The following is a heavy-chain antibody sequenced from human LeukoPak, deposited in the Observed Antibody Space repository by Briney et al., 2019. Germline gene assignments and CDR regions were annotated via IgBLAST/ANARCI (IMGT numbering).Heavy chain of an antibody. D-gene: IGHD3-22*01. V-gene: IGHV3-11*01. Sequence: GGSLRLSCAASGFTFSDYYMSWIRQAPGKGLEWVSYISSSGSTIYYADSVKGRFTISRDNAKNSLYLQMNSLRAEDTAVYYCARSYYYDSSGYRRGHPQVFDYWGQGTLVTVSS. J-gene: IGHJ4*02. CDR3: ARSYYYDSSGYRRGHPQVFDY. CDR1: GFTFSDYY. CDR2: ISSSGSTI.